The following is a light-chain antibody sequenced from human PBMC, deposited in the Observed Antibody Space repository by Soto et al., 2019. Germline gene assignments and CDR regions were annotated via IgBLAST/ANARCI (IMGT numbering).Light chain of an antibody. Sequence: QSVLTQPASVSGSPGQSITISFTGTSSDVGGYDYVSWYQQHPDKAPKLIVYEVTHRPSGVSNRFSGSKSGNTASLTISGRQAEDEADYYCSSLTSGSTRVFGTGTKLTVL. J-gene: IGLJ1*01. V-gene: IGLV2-14*01. CDR1: SSDVGGYDY. CDR3: SSLTSGSTRV. CDR2: EVT.